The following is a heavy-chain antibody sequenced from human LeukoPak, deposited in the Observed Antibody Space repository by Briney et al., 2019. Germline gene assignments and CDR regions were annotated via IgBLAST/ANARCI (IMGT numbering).Heavy chain of an antibody. V-gene: IGHV4-4*09. Sequence: SETLSLTCTVSGGSISSYYWSWIRQPPGKGLEWIGYIYTSGSTNYNPSLKSRVTISVDTSKNQFSLKLSSMTAADTAVYYCAITDSGSYYYWGQGTLVTVSS. CDR1: GGSISSYY. CDR2: IYTSGST. CDR3: AITDSGSYYY. D-gene: IGHD1-26*01. J-gene: IGHJ4*02.